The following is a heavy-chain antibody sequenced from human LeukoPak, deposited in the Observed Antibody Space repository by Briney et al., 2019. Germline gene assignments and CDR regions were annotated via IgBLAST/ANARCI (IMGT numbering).Heavy chain of an antibody. CDR3: ARDLVQLWSKDF. Sequence: GGSLRLSCAASGFTFSSYAMSWVRQAPGKGLERVSAISGSGGNTYYADSVKGRFTISRDNAKNSLYLQMNSLRAEDTAVYYCARDLVQLWSKDFWGQGTLVTVSS. V-gene: IGHV3-23*01. CDR1: GFTFSSYA. J-gene: IGHJ4*02. CDR2: ISGSGGNT. D-gene: IGHD5-18*01.